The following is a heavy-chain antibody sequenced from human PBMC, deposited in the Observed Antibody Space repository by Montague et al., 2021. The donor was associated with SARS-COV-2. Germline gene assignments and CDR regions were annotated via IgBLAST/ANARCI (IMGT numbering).Heavy chain of an antibody. CDR3: ARKTMTADAFDI. J-gene: IGHJ3*02. CDR2: FYSVGST. V-gene: IGHV4-59*02. CDR1: GASVSSSD. D-gene: IGHD1-14*01. Sequence: SETLSLTCTVSGASVSSSDWGWIRQSPGKGLEWIGYFYSVGSTDYNPSLKSRVTISIDTSKNQFSLKVRSVTAADTAVYYCARKTMTADAFDIWGQGTTVTVSS.